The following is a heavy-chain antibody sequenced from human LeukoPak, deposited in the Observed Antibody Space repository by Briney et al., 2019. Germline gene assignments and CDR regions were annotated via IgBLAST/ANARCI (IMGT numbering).Heavy chain of an antibody. V-gene: IGHV3-21*01. CDR3: ARDPTYYDILTGYHYYYYMDV. D-gene: IGHD3-9*01. CDR1: GFTFSSYS. CDR2: ISSSSSYI. Sequence: GGSLRLSCAASGFTFSSYSMNWVRQAPGKGLEWVSSISSSSSYIYYADSVKGRFTISRDNAKNSLYLQMNSLRAEDTAVYYCARDPTYYDILTGYHYYYYMDVWGKGTTVTISS. J-gene: IGHJ6*03.